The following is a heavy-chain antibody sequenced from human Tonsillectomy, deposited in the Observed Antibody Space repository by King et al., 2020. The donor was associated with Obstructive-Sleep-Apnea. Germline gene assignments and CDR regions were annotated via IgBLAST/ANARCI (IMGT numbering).Heavy chain of an antibody. Sequence: VQLQESGPGLVKPSETLSLMCTVSDYSISSGYYWGWIRQPPGKGLEWIGSIYHSGSTYYNPSLRSRVTISVDTSKNQFSLKLSSVTAADTAVYYCARGGVEVAGTSFDPWGQGTLVTVSS. CDR3: ARGGVEVAGTSFDP. V-gene: IGHV4-38-2*02. D-gene: IGHD6-19*01. CDR1: DYSISSGYY. J-gene: IGHJ5*02. CDR2: IYHSGST.